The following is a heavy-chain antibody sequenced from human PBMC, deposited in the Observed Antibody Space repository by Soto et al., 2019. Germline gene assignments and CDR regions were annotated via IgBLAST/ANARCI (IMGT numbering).Heavy chain of an antibody. CDR1: GFTFSSYS. CDR2: ISSSSSYI. CDR3: ARDSGGEQQPPDFDY. J-gene: IGHJ4*02. V-gene: IGHV3-21*01. Sequence: GGSLRLSCAASGFTFSSYSMNWVRQAPGKGLEWVSSISSSSSYIYYADSVKGRFTISRDNAKNSLYLQMNSLRAEDTAVYYCARDSGGEQQPPDFDYWGQGTLVTVSS. D-gene: IGHD6-13*01.